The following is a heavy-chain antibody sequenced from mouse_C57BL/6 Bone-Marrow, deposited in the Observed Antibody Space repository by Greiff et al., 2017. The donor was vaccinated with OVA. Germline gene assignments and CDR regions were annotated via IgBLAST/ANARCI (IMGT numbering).Heavy chain of an antibody. CDR2: IDPETGGT. D-gene: IGHD1-1*01. V-gene: IGHV1-15*01. CDR1: GYTFTDYE. CDR3: TTDYGSSFLYAMDY. Sequence: VQLQGSGAELVRPGASVTLSCKASGYTFTDYEMHWVKQTPVHGLEWIGAIDPETGGTAYNQKFKGKAILTADKSSSTAYMELRSLTSEDSAVYYCTTDYGSSFLYAMDYWGQGTSVTVSS. J-gene: IGHJ4*01.